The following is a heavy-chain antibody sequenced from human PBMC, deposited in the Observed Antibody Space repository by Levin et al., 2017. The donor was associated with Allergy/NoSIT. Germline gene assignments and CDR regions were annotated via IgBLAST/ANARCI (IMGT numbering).Heavy chain of an antibody. CDR3: AKDGGYSYGTRRFDY. D-gene: IGHD5-18*01. J-gene: IGHJ4*02. V-gene: IGHV3-9*01. CDR2: ISWNSGSI. Sequence: LSLTCAASGFTFDDYAMHWVRQAPGKGLEWVSGISWNSGSIGYADSVKGRFTISRDNAKNSLYLQMNSLRAEDTALYYCAKDGGYSYGTRRFDYWGQGTLVTVSS. CDR1: GFTFDDYA.